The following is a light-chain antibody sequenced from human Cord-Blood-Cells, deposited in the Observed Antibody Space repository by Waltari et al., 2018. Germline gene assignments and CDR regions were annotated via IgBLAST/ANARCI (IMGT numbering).Light chain of an antibody. CDR3: SSYTSSSTWV. J-gene: IGLJ3*02. CDR2: DVS. V-gene: IGLV2-14*01. Sequence: QSALTQPASVSGSPGQSITISCTGTSSDVGGYNYVSWYKQHPGKAPKLMIYDVSNRPSGVSKRFSGSKAGTTASLTISRLQAEDAADYYCSSYTSSSTWVFGGGTKLTVL. CDR1: SSDVGGYNY.